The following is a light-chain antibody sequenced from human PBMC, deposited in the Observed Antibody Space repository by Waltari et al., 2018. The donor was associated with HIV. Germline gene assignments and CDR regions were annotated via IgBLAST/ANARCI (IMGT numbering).Light chain of an antibody. V-gene: IGLV3-19*01. J-gene: IGLJ1*01. CDR3: NSRDSSGDLYV. Sequence: SSELTQDPAVSVALGQTVRITCQGASLRTYYASWYQQKQGQAPVLVFFGKNNRPSGIPDRFSGSTSGNTASLTITGAQAEDEADYYCNSRDSSGDLYVFGTATKVTVL. CDR1: SLRTYY. CDR2: GKN.